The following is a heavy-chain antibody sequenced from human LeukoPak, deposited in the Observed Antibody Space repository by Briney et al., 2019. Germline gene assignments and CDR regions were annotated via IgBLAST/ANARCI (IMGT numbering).Heavy chain of an antibody. Sequence: PSETLSLTCTVSGGSISSYYWSWIRQPPGKGLEWIGYIYYSGSTNYNPSLKSRVTISVDTSKNQFSLKLSSVTAADTAVYCCARRPIAVAANWYFDLWGRGTLVTVSS. D-gene: IGHD6-19*01. V-gene: IGHV4-59*08. CDR2: IYYSGST. CDR1: GGSISSYY. J-gene: IGHJ2*01. CDR3: ARRPIAVAANWYFDL.